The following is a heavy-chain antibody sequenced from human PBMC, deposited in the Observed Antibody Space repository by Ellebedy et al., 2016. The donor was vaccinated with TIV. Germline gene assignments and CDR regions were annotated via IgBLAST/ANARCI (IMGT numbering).Heavy chain of an antibody. CDR2: IGWNGGSI. Sequence: SLKISCGASGFTFGDYAMHWVRQAPGRGLEWVSGIGWNGGSIDYADSVKGRFTISRDNAKNSLYLEMNSLRVEDTALYYCVKDLGSMIPVAFYIWGQGTMVTVSS. CDR1: GFTFGDYA. CDR3: VKDLGSMIPVAFYI. D-gene: IGHD3-10*01. V-gene: IGHV3-9*01. J-gene: IGHJ3*02.